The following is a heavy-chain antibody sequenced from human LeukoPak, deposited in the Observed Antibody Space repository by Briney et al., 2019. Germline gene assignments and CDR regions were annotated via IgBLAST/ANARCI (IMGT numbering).Heavy chain of an antibody. D-gene: IGHD2-15*01. Sequence: GGSLRLSCAASGFTFRSFSMAWVRQTPGKGLQWVSSIGGTGGNTYYTDSVKGRFTISRDNSKNTLYLQMNSLRAEDTAVYYCAKLGIVVVVAATTWFDPWGQGTLVTVSS. J-gene: IGHJ5*02. CDR3: AKLGIVVVVAATTWFDP. CDR1: GFTFRSFS. CDR2: IGGTGGNT. V-gene: IGHV3-23*01.